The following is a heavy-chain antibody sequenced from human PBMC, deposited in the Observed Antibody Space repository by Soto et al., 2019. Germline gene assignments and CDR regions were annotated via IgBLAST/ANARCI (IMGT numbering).Heavy chain of an antibody. Sequence: GGSLRLSCAASGFTFSSYGMHWVRQAPGKGLEWVAVIWYDGSNKYYADSVKGRFTISRDNSKNTLYLQMNSLRAEDTAVYYCARAARIPASPSRITQFMDYRRQGTLVT. CDR1: GFTFSSYG. D-gene: IGHD1-20*01. J-gene: IGHJ4*02. CDR2: IWYDGSNK. V-gene: IGHV3-33*01. CDR3: ARAARIPASPSRITQFMDY.